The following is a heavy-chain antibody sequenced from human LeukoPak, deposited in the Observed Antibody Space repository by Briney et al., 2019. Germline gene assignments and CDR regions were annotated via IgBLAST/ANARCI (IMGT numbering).Heavy chain of an antibody. Sequence: SETLSLTCAVYGGSFSGYYWSWIRQPPGKGLEWIGETNHSGSTYYNPSLKSRVTISVDTSKNQFSLKLSSVTAADTAVYYCARENGDYVFFDYWGQGTLVTVSS. CDR3: ARENGDYVFFDY. CDR1: GGSFSGYY. V-gene: IGHV4-34*01. CDR2: TNHSGST. D-gene: IGHD4-17*01. J-gene: IGHJ4*02.